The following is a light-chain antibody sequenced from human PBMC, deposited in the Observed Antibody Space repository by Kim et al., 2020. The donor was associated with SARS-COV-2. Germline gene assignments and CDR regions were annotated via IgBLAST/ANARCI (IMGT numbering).Light chain of an antibody. J-gene: IGLJ2*01. CDR3: QAWDSSTVV. CDR1: KLGDKY. V-gene: IGLV3-1*01. CDR2: QDG. Sequence: SYELTQPPSVSVSPGQTASITCSGDKLGDKYACWYQQKPGQSPVLVIYQDGKRPSGIPERFSGSNSGNTATLTISGTQAMDEADYYRQAWDSSTVVFGGG.